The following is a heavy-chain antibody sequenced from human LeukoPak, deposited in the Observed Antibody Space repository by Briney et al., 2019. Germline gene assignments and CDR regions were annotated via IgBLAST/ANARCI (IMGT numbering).Heavy chain of an antibody. CDR2: IKQDGSKK. J-gene: IGHJ4*02. CDR1: GFPFSSYW. V-gene: IGHV3-7*03. Sequence: TGGSLRLSCVASGFPFSSYWMTWVRQAPGKGLEWVANIKQDGSKKSYVDSVKGRFTISRDNAKNSLYLQMNSLRAEDTAVYYCARVEGPWGQGTLVTVSS. CDR3: ARVEGP.